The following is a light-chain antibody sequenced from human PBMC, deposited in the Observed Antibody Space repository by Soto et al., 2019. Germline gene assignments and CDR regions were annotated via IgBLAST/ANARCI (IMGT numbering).Light chain of an antibody. Sequence: QSALTQPASVSGSPGQSITISCTGTSSDVGGHKYVCWYQQHPDKAPKVLIFEVSNRPSGISNRFSGSKSGNTASLTISGLQAEDEADYYCSSYTSSTTSVVFGGGTKVTVL. CDR2: EVS. CDR1: SSDVGGHKY. CDR3: SSYTSSTTSVV. J-gene: IGLJ2*01. V-gene: IGLV2-14*01.